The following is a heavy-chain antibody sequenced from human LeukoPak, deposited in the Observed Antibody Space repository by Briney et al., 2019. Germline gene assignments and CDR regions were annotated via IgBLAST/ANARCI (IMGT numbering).Heavy chain of an antibody. Sequence: SETLSLTRGVYGGSFSGSYWSWTRQSPGKGLEWTGEINHRGSTKYNPAIKSRVPMSVDTSTSQFSLRLSSVTAADTGVYYCARVDDYRGQGTLVTVSS. CDR2: INHRGST. J-gene: IGHJ4*02. V-gene: IGHV4-34*01. CDR3: ARVDDY. CDR1: GGSFSGSY.